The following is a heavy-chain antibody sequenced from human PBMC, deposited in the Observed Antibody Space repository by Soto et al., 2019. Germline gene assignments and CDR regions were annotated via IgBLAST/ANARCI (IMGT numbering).Heavy chain of an antibody. J-gene: IGHJ6*02. CDR3: ARDGYCSSTSCYTGINYYYYGMDV. CDR2: ISAYNGNT. Sequence: QVQLVQSGAEVKKPGASVTVSCKASGYTFTSYGISWVRQAPGQGLEWMGWISAYNGNTNYAQKLQGRVTMTTDTSTSTAYMELRSLRSDDTAVYYCARDGYCSSTSCYTGINYYYYGMDVWGQGTTVTVSS. V-gene: IGHV1-18*04. D-gene: IGHD2-2*02. CDR1: GYTFTSYG.